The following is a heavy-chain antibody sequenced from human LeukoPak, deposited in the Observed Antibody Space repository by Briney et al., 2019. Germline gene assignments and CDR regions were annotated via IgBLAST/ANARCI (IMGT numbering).Heavy chain of an antibody. V-gene: IGHV3-21*01. Sequence: GGSLRLSCAASGFTFSSYSMNWVRQAPGKGLEWVSSISSSSSYIYYAGSVKGRFTISRDTAVYYCARDLDYYGSGSYPYYFDYWGQGTLVTVSS. CDR3: Y. CDR2: ISSSSSYI. J-gene: IGHJ4*02. CDR1: GFTFSSYS. D-gene: IGHD3-10*01.